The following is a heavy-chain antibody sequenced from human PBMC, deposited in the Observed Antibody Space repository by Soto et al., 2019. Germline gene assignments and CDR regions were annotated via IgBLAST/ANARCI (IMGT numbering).Heavy chain of an antibody. J-gene: IGHJ5*02. D-gene: IGHD5-18*01. CDR3: ARRARDGYNRTNWFDP. CDR2: IIPIFGTA. V-gene: IGHV1-69*13. CDR1: GGTFSSYA. Sequence: SVKVSCKASGGTFSSYAISWVRQAPGQGLEWMGGIIPIFGTANYAQKFQGRVTITADESTSTAYMELSSLRSEDTAVYYCARRARDGYNRTNWFDPWGQGTLLTVSS.